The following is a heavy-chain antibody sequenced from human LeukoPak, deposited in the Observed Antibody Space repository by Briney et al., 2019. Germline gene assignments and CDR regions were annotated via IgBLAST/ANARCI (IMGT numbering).Heavy chain of an antibody. J-gene: IGHJ6*03. Sequence: GGSLRLSCAASGFTLSSYWMSWVRQAPGKGLEWVANIKQDGSEKYYVDSVKGRFTICRDNAKNSLYLQMNSLRAEDTAVYYCARGWGYCSSTSCYYYYYYMDVWGKGTTVTVSS. D-gene: IGHD2-2*01. CDR2: IKQDGSEK. CDR3: ARGWGYCSSTSCYYYYYYMDV. V-gene: IGHV3-7*01. CDR1: GFTLSSYW.